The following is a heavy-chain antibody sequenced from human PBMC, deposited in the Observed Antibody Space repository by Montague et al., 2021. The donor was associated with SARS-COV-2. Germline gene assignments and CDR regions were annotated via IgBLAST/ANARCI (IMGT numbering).Heavy chain of an antibody. D-gene: IGHD6-13*01. CDR2: LHYAGSA. J-gene: IGHJ4*02. V-gene: IGHV4-39*01. CDR3: VATYNGNWYYFDY. Sequence: SETLSLTCSVSGGSFSSGDSYWGWLRQAPGKGLEWIGDLHYAGSAYYXPSLRSRVTISADTSKNQFSLKLNSVTVADTAVYYCVATYNGNWYYFDYWGQGTLVTVSS. CDR1: GGSFSSGDSY.